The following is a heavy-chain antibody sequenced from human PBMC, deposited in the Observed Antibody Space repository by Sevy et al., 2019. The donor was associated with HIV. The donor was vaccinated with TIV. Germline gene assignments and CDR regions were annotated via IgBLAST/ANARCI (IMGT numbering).Heavy chain of an antibody. V-gene: IGHV3-21*01. Sequence: GGSLRLSCAASGFTFISYSMNWVRQAPGKGLEWVASIGSTGDYIYYADSMKGRFTISRDNAKKSLYLQMNSLRAEDTAVYYCARGGFDGIFDPWGQGTLVTVSS. D-gene: IGHD1-26*01. J-gene: IGHJ5*02. CDR1: GFTFISYS. CDR2: IGSTGDYI. CDR3: ARGGFDGIFDP.